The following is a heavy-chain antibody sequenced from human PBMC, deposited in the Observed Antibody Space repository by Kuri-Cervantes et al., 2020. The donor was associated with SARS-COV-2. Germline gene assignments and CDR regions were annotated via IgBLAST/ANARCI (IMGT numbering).Heavy chain of an antibody. CDR2: IGSSRGSK. V-gene: IGHV3-21*01. D-gene: IGHD6-13*01. CDR1: GFAFSNFT. Sequence: GGSLRLSCAASGFAFSNFTLNWVRQAPGKGLEWVSSIGSSRGSKYFADSVKGRFTISRDSAKNSLYLQMNSLRAEDTALYYCARDRLLAAHYYFDYWGQGTLVTVSS. CDR3: ARDRLLAAHYYFDY. J-gene: IGHJ4*02.